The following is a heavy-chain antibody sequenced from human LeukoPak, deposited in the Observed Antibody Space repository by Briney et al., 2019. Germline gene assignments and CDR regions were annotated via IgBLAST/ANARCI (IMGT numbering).Heavy chain of an antibody. V-gene: IGHV3-69-1*02. CDR1: GFTLSSYA. D-gene: IGHD2-2*01. Sequence: GGSLRLSCAASGFTLSSYAMSWVRQAPGKGLEWVSAISDSGNTYHADSVKGRFTISRDNAKNSLYLQMNSLRAEDTAVYYCARTDPYCSSTSCYPHHFDYWGQGTLVTVSS. CDR2: ISDSGNT. CDR3: ARTDPYCSSTSCYPHHFDY. J-gene: IGHJ4*02.